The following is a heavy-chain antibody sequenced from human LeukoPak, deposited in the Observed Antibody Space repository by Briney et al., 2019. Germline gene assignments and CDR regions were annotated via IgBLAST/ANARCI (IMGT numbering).Heavy chain of an antibody. V-gene: IGHV1-46*01. D-gene: IGHD6-13*01. CDR1: GYTFTSYY. J-gene: IGHJ6*02. CDR3: ARDPLDSSSRNGMDV. CDR2: VNPSGGST. Sequence: ASVKVSCKASGYTFTSYYMHWVRQAPGQGLEWMGIVNPSGGSTSYAQKFQGRVTMTRDTSTSTVYMELSSLRSEDTAVYYCARDPLDSSSRNGMDVWGQGTTVTVSS.